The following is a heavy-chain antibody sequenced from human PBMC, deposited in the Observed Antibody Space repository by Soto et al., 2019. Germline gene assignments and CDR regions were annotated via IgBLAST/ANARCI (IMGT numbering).Heavy chain of an antibody. CDR2: IKTKTDSGTT. V-gene: IGHV3-15*01. Sequence: GGSLRLSCAASGFTFTNAWMTWVRQAPGKGLEWVGRIKTKTDSGTTDYAAPVNGRFTISRDDSKNTLSLQMNSLKTEDTAVYYCTTGYYGDYRFDYWGQGTLVTVSS. D-gene: IGHD4-17*01. J-gene: IGHJ4*02. CDR3: TTGYYGDYRFDY. CDR1: GFTFTNAW.